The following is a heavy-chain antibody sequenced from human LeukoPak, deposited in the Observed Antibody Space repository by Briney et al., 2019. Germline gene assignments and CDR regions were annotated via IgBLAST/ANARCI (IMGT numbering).Heavy chain of an antibody. Sequence: PGGSLRLSCAASGFTFSSYGMHWVRQAPGKGLEWVAFIRYGGSNKYYADSVKGRFTISRDNSKNTLYLQMNSLRAEDTAVYYCAKDVSHGSGSIPWGQGTLATVSS. V-gene: IGHV3-30*02. CDR3: AKDVSHGSGSIP. CDR2: IRYGGSNK. CDR1: GFTFSSYG. D-gene: IGHD3-10*01. J-gene: IGHJ5*02.